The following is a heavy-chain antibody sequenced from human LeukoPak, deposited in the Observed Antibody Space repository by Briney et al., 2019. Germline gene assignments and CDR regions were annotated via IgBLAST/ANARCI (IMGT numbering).Heavy chain of an antibody. CDR3: ARDAARSQWLQARYFDY. J-gene: IGHJ4*02. CDR1: GGSISSYY. Sequence: PSETLSLTCTVSGGSISSYYWSWIRQPPGKGLEWIGYIYYSGSTNYNPSLKSRVTISVDTSKNQFSLKLSSVTAADTAVYYCARDAARSQWLQARYFDYWGQGTLVTVSS. V-gene: IGHV4-59*01. CDR2: IYYSGST. D-gene: IGHD6-19*01.